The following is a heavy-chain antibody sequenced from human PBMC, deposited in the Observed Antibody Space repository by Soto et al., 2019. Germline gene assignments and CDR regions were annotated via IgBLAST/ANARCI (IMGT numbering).Heavy chain of an antibody. J-gene: IGHJ5*02. CDR3: VRGDYYDILAS. D-gene: IGHD3-9*01. CDR1: GASFSGYY. CDR2: INQSGST. Sequence: SETLSLTCGVQGASFSGYYWSWIRQTPGKGLEWIGEINQSGSTNYNPSLKSRVTISADTSKNQLSLKLNSVTAADTAVYYCVRGDYYDILASWGQGTLVTVSS. V-gene: IGHV4-34*01.